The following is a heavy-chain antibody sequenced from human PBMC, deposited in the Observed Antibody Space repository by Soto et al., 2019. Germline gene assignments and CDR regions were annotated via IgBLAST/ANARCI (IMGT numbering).Heavy chain of an antibody. Sequence: TSETLSLTCTVSGGSISSYYWSWIRQPPGKGLEWIGYIYYSGSTNYNPSLKSRVTISVGTSKNQFSLKLSSVTAADTAVYYCARAGGYSYGYRGYYYGMDVWGQGTTVTVSS. CDR1: GGSISSYY. J-gene: IGHJ6*02. D-gene: IGHD5-18*01. CDR3: ARAGGYSYGYRGYYYGMDV. CDR2: IYYSGST. V-gene: IGHV4-59*01.